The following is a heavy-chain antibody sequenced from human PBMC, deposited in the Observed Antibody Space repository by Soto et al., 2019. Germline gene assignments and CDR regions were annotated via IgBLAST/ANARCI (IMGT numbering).Heavy chain of an antibody. V-gene: IGHV4-39*07. CDR2: LYHTGSN. J-gene: IGHJ4*02. D-gene: IGHD3-10*01. CDR3: ARDKITRLFDY. CDR1: CGCIRANIYV. Sequence: SETLCLACTGACGCIRANIYVGGGVRQSPGRGLEWIAGLYHTGSNFYNPSLKSRVTISVDTSKNQFSLKLTSVTAADTAVYYCARDKITRLFDYWGQRTMVTVSS.